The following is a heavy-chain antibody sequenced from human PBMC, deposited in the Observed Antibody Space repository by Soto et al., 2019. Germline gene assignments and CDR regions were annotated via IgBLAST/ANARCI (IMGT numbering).Heavy chain of an antibody. CDR3: ARGGGSGYYPWYFQH. D-gene: IGHD3-22*01. CDR2: IYHSGST. J-gene: IGHJ1*01. CDR1: GGSISSGGYS. V-gene: IGHV4-30-2*01. Sequence: PSETLSLTCAVSGGSISSGGYSWSWIRQPPGKGLEWIGYIYHSGSTYYNPSLKSRVTISVDRSKNQFSLKLSSVTAADTAVYYCARGGGSGYYPWYFQHWGQGTLVTVSS.